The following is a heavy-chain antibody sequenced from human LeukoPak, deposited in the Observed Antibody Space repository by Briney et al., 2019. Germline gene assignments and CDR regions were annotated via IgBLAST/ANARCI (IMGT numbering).Heavy chain of an antibody. CDR3: VRSATIAVFRYAMDV. CDR2: VHHTGVT. Sequence: PSETLSLTCSVSGGSITSLYWSWVRQPPGKGLEYVGYVHHTGVTNYNPSLRGRVTVSMNASKNQFYLKLNSVTAADTAVYYCVRSATIAVFRYAMDVWGQGTTVTVSS. D-gene: IGHD6-19*01. CDR1: GGSITSLY. V-gene: IGHV4-59*11. J-gene: IGHJ6*02.